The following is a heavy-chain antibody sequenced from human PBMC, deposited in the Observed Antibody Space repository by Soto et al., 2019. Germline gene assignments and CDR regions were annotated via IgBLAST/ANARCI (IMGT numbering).Heavy chain of an antibody. CDR3: AKVYNEYFDFWSGPYEAFDI. Sequence: PGGSLRLSCAASGFTFSGYAMSWVRQAPGKGLEWVSAINNSDDDSTYYADSVKGRFTISRDDSDNTLYLQMNSLRAEDTAVYYCAKVYNEYFDFWSGPYEAFDIWGQGTMVTVSS. CDR2: INNSDDDST. J-gene: IGHJ3*02. D-gene: IGHD3-3*01. V-gene: IGHV3-23*01. CDR1: GFTFSGYA.